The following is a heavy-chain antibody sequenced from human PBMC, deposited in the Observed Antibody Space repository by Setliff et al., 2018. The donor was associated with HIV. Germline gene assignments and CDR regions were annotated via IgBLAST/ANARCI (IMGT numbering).Heavy chain of an antibody. Sequence: PSETLSLTCTVSGGSISSGGYFWSWIRQLPGKGLEWIGNIYNSGRTYYNPSLKSRVTISVDTSEDQFSLKLSSVTAADTAVYFCASQGIALREHDYWGQGTLVTVSS. CDR2: IYNSGRT. J-gene: IGHJ4*02. CDR3: ASQGIALREHDY. V-gene: IGHV4-31*03. CDR1: GGSISSGGYF. D-gene: IGHD6-13*01.